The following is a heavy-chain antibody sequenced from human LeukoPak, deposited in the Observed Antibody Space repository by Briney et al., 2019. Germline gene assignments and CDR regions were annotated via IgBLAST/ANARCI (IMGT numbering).Heavy chain of an antibody. Sequence: GGSLRLSCAASGFTFDDYVMHWVRQAPGKGLEWVSGISWNSGSIGYADSVKGRFTISRDNAKNSLYLQMNSLRAEDTALHYCAKDSGLWSTKYYFDYWGEGTLVTVSS. CDR1: GFTFDDYV. V-gene: IGHV3-9*01. D-gene: IGHD5-18*01. CDR3: AKDSGLWSTKYYFDY. J-gene: IGHJ4*02. CDR2: ISWNSGSI.